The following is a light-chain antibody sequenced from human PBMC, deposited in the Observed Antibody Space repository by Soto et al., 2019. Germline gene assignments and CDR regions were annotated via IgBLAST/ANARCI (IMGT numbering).Light chain of an antibody. Sequence: EIVTTQSPATLSVFPGERATLSCRASQSVSSNLSWYQQKPGQAPRLLIYGASTRATGVPARFSGSGSGTDFTLTISRLEPEDFAVYYCQQYGSSPWTFGQGTKVDIK. CDR1: QSVSSN. J-gene: IGKJ1*01. CDR2: GAS. V-gene: IGKV3-15*01. CDR3: QQYGSSPWT.